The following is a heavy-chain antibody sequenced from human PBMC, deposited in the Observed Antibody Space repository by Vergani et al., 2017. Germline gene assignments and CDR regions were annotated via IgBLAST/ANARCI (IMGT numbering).Heavy chain of an antibody. CDR1: GGSISSGGYY. V-gene: IGHV4-31*03. Sequence: QVQLQESGPGLVKPSQTLSLTCTVSGGSISSGGYYWSWIRQHPGKGLEWIGYSYYSGSTYYNPSLKSRVTISVDTSKNQFSLKLSSVTAADTAVYYCARYDYGDYYFDYWGQGTLVTVSS. J-gene: IGHJ4*02. CDR3: ARYDYGDYYFDY. CDR2: SYYSGST. D-gene: IGHD4-17*01.